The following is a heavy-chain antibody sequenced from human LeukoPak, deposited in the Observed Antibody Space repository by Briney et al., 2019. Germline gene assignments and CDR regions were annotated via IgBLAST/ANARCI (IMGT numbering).Heavy chain of an antibody. Sequence: SETLSLTCTVSGGSISSGSYYWSWIRQPAGKGLEWIVRIYTSGSTNYNPSLKSRVTISVDTSENQFSLKLSSVTAADTAVYYCARVRIAAAYDAFDIWGQGTMVTVSS. V-gene: IGHV4-61*02. CDR2: IYTSGST. D-gene: IGHD6-13*01. J-gene: IGHJ3*02. CDR3: ARVRIAAAYDAFDI. CDR1: GGSISSGSYY.